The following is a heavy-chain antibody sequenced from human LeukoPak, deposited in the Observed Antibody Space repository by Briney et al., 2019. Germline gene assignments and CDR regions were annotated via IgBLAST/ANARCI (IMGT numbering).Heavy chain of an antibody. CDR1: GSTVSNNY. Sequence: GGSLRLSCAASGSTVSNNYMNWVRQAPGKGLEWVSSISSSSSYIYYADSVKGRFTISRDNAKNSLYLQMNSLRAEDTAVYYCARDLYYDSSGYYGGYFDYWGQGTLVTVSS. CDR2: ISSSSSYI. CDR3: ARDLYYDSSGYYGGYFDY. D-gene: IGHD3-22*01. V-gene: IGHV3-21*01. J-gene: IGHJ4*02.